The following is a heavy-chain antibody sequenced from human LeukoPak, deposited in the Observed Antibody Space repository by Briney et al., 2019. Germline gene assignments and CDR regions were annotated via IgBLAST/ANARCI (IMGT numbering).Heavy chain of an antibody. D-gene: IGHD3-3*01. CDR2: INHSGST. CDR3: ARQYYGSWYFDL. V-gene: IGHV4-34*01. Sequence: SETLSLTCAVYGGSFSGYYWSWIRQPPGKGLEWIGEINHSGSTNYNPSLKSRVTISVDTSKNQFSLKLSSVTAADTAVYYCARQYYGSWYFDLWGRGTLVTVSS. J-gene: IGHJ2*01. CDR1: GGSFSGYY.